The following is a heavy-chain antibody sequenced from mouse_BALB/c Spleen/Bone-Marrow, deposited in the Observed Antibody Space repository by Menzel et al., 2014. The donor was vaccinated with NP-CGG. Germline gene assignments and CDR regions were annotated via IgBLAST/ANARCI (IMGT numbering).Heavy chain of an antibody. CDR1: GYTFTSYW. CDR3: ARRGYGYGFAY. CDR2: IDPSDSET. D-gene: IGHD1-2*01. V-gene: IGHV1-69*02. J-gene: IGHJ3*01. Sequence: QVQLQQSGAELVKPGAPVKLSCKASGYTFTSYWMNWVKQRPGRGLEWIGRIDPSDSETHYNQKFKDKATLTVDKSSSTAYIQLSSLTSEGSAVYYCARRGYGYGFAYWGQGTLVTVSA.